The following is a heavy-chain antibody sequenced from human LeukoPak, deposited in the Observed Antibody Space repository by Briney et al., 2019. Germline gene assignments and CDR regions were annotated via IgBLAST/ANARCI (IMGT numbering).Heavy chain of an antibody. Sequence: PSETLSLTCAVYGGSFSGYYWSWIRQPPGKGLEWIGEINHSGSTNYNPSLKSRVTISVGTSKNQFSLKLSSVTAADTAVYYCAGFMITFGGVIGHFDYWGQGTLVTVSS. CDR3: AGFMITFGGVIGHFDY. J-gene: IGHJ4*02. CDR2: INHSGST. D-gene: IGHD3-16*02. V-gene: IGHV4-34*01. CDR1: GGSFSGYY.